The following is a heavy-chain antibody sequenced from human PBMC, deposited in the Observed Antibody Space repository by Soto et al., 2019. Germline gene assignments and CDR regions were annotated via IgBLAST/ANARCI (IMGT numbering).Heavy chain of an antibody. J-gene: IGHJ5*01. CDR1: GGSISSGDYY. V-gene: IGHV4-30-4*08. CDR2: IYSSGST. D-gene: IGHD2-8*01. Sequence: PSETLSLTCTVSGGSISSGDYYWSWIRQPPGKGLEWIGYIYSSGSTYCTPSLKSRITINPDTSNNHLSLQLDSVTPDDTAVYYCARLIGDSWLDSWGQGTLVTVSS. CDR3: ARLIGDSWLDS.